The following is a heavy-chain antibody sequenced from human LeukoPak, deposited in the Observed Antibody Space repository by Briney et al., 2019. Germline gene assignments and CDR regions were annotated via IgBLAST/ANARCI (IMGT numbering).Heavy chain of an antibody. CDR1: GFTFSSDG. Sequence: PGGALRLSCAASGFTFSSDGMDWVRQARGKGVEWVAVIWYDGSNKYYADCVKGRFTISRDKAKNTLYLQMNSLRAEDTAVYYCKRGAFDIWGQGTMVTVSS. J-gene: IGHJ3*02. CDR2: IWYDGSNK. CDR3: KRGAFDI. V-gene: IGHV3-33*01.